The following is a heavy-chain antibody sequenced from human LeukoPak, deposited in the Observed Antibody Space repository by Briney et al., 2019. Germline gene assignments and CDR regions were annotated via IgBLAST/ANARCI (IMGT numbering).Heavy chain of an antibody. V-gene: IGHV4-39*07. CDR3: ARGTYYDFWSGYYIGI. Sequence: PSETLSLTCTVSGGSISSGDYYWSWIRQPPGKGLEWIGEINHSGSTNYNPSLKSRVTISVDTSKNQFSLKLSSVTAADTAVYYCARGTYYDFWSGYYIGIWGQGTLVTVSS. J-gene: IGHJ4*02. CDR2: INHSGST. CDR1: GGSISSGDYY. D-gene: IGHD3-3*01.